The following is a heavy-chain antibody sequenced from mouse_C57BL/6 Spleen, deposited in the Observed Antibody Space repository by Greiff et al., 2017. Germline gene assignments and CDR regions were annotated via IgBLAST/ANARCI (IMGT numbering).Heavy chain of an antibody. J-gene: IGHJ2*01. D-gene: IGHD4-1*01. CDR1: GFTFSDYY. CDR2: FSTGGGST. Sequence: EVKLVESGGGLVQPGGSLKLSCAASGFTFSDYYMYWVRQTPEKRLEWVASFSTGGGSTYYPDPVKGRFPISRDNAKNTLYLQMSRLKSEDTAMYYCARLLTGTGYYFDYWGKGTTLTVSS. V-gene: IGHV5-12*01. CDR3: ARLLTGTGYYFDY.